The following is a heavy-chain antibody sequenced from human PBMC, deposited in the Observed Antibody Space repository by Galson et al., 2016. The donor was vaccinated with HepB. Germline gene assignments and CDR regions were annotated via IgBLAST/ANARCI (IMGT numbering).Heavy chain of an antibody. D-gene: IGHD3-3*01. Sequence: SVKVSCKASGYTLTDYYLHWMRQAPGQGLEWMGWLNPNSGDTFFAPKFQGRVTMTRDTSTSTAYLDLINLRSDDTAVYYCARRNTLFGVVSEHNWFDPWGQGTLVTVSS. CDR1: GYTLTDYY. V-gene: IGHV1-2*02. CDR3: ARRNTLFGVVSEHNWFDP. CDR2: LNPNSGDT. J-gene: IGHJ5*02.